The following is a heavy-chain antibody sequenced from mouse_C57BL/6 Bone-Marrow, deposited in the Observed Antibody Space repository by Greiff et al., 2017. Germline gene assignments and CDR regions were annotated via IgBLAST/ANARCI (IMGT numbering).Heavy chain of an antibody. Sequence: QVQLQQPGAELVMPGASVKLSCKASGYTFTSYWMHWVKQRPGQGLEWIGEIDPSDSYTNYNQKFKGKSTLTVDKSSSTAYMQLSSLTSEDSAVYYCAKTAQAWEFAYWGQGTLVTGSA. CDR3: AKTAQAWEFAY. CDR1: GYTFTSYW. D-gene: IGHD3-2*02. CDR2: IDPSDSYT. V-gene: IGHV1-69*01. J-gene: IGHJ3*01.